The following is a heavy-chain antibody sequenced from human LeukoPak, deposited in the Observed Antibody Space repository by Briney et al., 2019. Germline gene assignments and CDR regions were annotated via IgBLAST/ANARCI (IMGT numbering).Heavy chain of an antibody. D-gene: IGHD1-26*01. V-gene: IGHV1-8*01. CDR2: INPNSGNA. CDR1: GYTFSDYD. CDR3: ARALAWGGSSYSYYYMDV. Sequence: ASVKVSCKASGYTFSDYDIKLVRQATGQGLEWMGWINPNSGNAGYAQKFQGRVTMTRNTSISTAYMELSSLRSEDTAVYYCARALAWGGSSYSYYYMDVWDKGTTVTVSS. J-gene: IGHJ6*03.